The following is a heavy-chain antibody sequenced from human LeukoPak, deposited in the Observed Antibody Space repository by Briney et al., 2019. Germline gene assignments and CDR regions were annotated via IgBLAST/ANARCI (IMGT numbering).Heavy chain of an antibody. CDR2: ILYEGSNK. CDR3: ARAMAVAGTAFDY. J-gene: IGHJ4*02. D-gene: IGHD6-19*01. V-gene: IGHV3-30*15. Sequence: GRSLRLSCAASGFTFSSYAIHWVRQAAGKGLGWEAVILYEGSNKYYADSVKGRVTISRDNSKNTQYLQMSSLRAEDTAVYYCARAMAVAGTAFDYWGQGTLVTVSS. CDR1: GFTFSSYA.